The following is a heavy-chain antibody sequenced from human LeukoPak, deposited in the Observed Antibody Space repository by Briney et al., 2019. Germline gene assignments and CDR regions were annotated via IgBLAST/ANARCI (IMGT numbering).Heavy chain of an antibody. Sequence: GASVKVSCKASGYTFTSYGISWVRQAPGQGLEWMGWINPNSGGTNCAQKFQGRVTMTRDTSISTAYMEVTRLRSDDTAVYYCARGSFYASGNYLVDYWGQGTLITVSS. D-gene: IGHD2/OR15-2a*01. J-gene: IGHJ4*02. V-gene: IGHV1-2*02. CDR1: GYTFTSYG. CDR2: INPNSGGT. CDR3: ARGSFYASGNYLVDY.